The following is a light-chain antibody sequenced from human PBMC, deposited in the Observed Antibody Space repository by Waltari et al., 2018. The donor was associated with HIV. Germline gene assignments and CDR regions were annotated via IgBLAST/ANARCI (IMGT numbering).Light chain of an antibody. CDR2: AAS. V-gene: IGKV1-39*01. CDR1: QSISNY. Sequence: DIQMTQSPSSLSASVGDRVTITCRASQSISNYLNWYQQKSGKALKLLIYAASNLQSGVPSRFSVSGSGTDFTLTISSLRPEDFATYYCQQSYSTPGTFGQGTKLEIK. CDR3: QQSYSTPGT. J-gene: IGKJ2*01.